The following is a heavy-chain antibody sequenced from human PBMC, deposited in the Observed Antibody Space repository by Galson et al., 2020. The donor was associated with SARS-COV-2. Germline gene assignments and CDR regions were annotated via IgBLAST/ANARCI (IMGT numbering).Heavy chain of an antibody. D-gene: IGHD1-26*01. CDR3: ARAGKWELKGDAFDI. V-gene: IGHV4-59*01. CDR2: IYYSGST. CDR1: GGSISSYY. Sequence: SETLSLTCTVYGGSISSYYWSWIRQPPGKGLEWIGYIYYSGSTNYNPSLKSRVTISVDTSKNQFSLKLSSVTAADTAVYYCARAGKWELKGDAFDIWGQGTMLTVSS. J-gene: IGHJ3*02.